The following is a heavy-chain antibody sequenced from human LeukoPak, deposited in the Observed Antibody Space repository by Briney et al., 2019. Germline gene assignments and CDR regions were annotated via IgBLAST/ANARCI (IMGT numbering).Heavy chain of an antibody. V-gene: IGHV3-21*01. J-gene: IGHJ4*02. CDR1: RFTFSNFA. Sequence: PGGSLRLSCAASRFTFSNFAMTWVRQAPGKGLEWVSSIVGSSSTYYADSLKGRFTISRDNAKNSLYLQINSLRDEDTAVFYCARDAGTGYFDYWGQGTLVTVSS. CDR3: ARDAGTGYFDY. D-gene: IGHD1-1*01. CDR2: IVGSSST.